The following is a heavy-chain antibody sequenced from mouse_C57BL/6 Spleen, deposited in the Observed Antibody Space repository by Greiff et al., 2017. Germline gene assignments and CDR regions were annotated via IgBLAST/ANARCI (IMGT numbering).Heavy chain of an antibody. CDR2: IWSGGST. CDR1: GFSLTSYG. Sequence: QVQLQQSGPGLVQPSQSLSITCTASGFSLTSYGVHWVRQSPGKGLEWLGVIWSGGSTDYNAAFISRLSISKDNSKSQVSFKMHSLQTGDTTIYYCASYPTMGYGGQGTSVTVAS. CDR3: ASYPTMGY. J-gene: IGHJ4*01. V-gene: IGHV2-2*01.